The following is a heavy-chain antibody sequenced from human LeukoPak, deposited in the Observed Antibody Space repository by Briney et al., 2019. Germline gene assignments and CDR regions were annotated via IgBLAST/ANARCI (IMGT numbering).Heavy chain of an antibody. CDR2: INSGGSGT. CDR1: GFNFASNW. CDR3: VRDFRSADY. Sequence: GGSLRLSCAASGFNFASNWMHWVRQTPGKGLMWVSRINSGGSGTSYADSVEGRFTISRDNAKNTLYLQMNSLRAEDTAVYYCVRDFRSADYWGQGILVTVSS. J-gene: IGHJ4*02. V-gene: IGHV3-74*01.